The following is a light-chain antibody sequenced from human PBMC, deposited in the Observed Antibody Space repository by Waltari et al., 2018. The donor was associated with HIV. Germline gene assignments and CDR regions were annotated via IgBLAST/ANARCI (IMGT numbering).Light chain of an antibody. CDR2: GNS. J-gene: IGLJ3*02. Sequence: QSVLTQPPSVSGAPGQRVPISCTGSSSNIGAGYDVPWYQQLPGTAPKLLIYGNSNRPSGVPDRFSGSKSGTSASLAITGLQAEDEADYYCQSYDSTGVFGGGTKLTVL. V-gene: IGLV1-40*01. CDR3: QSYDSTGV. CDR1: SSNIGAGYD.